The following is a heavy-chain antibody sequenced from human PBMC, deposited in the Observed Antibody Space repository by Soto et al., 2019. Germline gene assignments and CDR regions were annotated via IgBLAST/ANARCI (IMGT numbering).Heavy chain of an antibody. CDR2: IYYSGST. Sequence: ASETLSLTCTVSGGSVSSGSYYWSWIRQPPGKGLEWIGYIYYSGSTNYNPSLKSRVTISVDTSKNQFSLKLSSVTAADTAVYYCARQMTTVTPGGYYGMDVWGQGTTVTVSS. CDR3: ARQMTTVTPGGYYGMDV. CDR1: GGSVSSGSYY. J-gene: IGHJ6*02. D-gene: IGHD4-4*01. V-gene: IGHV4-61*01.